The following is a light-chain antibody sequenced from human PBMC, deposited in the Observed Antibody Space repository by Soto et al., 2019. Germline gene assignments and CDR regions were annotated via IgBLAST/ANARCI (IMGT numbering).Light chain of an antibody. CDR3: TSYAGSNNSV. V-gene: IGLV2-8*01. J-gene: IGLJ1*01. CDR2: EVT. CDR1: SSDVGGYNY. Sequence: QSALTQPPSASGSPGQSVTISCTGTSSDVGGYNYVSWYQQYPGKAPKLMIYEVTKRPSGVPDRFSGSKSGNTASLTVSGLQADDEAAYYCTSYAGSNNSVFGTGTKVTVL.